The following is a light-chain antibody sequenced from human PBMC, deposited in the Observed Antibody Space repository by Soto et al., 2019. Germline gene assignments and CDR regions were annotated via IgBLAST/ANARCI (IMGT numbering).Light chain of an antibody. Sequence: QSALTQPASVSGSPGPSITISCTGTSSDVGSHNLVSWYQQHPGQAPKLMIYEASKRPLGVSTRFSASKSGNTASLTISGVQAEDEADYYCCSYGGSRAVFGGGTKLTVL. CDR2: EAS. CDR1: SSDVGSHNL. CDR3: CSYGGSRAV. J-gene: IGLJ7*01. V-gene: IGLV2-23*02.